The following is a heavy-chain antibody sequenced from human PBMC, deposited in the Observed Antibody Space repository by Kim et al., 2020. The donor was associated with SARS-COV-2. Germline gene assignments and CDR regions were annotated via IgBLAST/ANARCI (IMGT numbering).Heavy chain of an antibody. CDR2: IYYSGST. D-gene: IGHD6-6*01. J-gene: IGHJ5*02. Sequence: SETLSLTCTVSGGSISSSSYYWGWIRQPPGKGLEWIGSIYYSGSTYYNPSLKSRVTISVDTSKNQFSLKLSSVTAADTAVYYCARHRRPGPLKGNWFDPWGQGTLVTVSS. CDR1: GGSISSSSYY. CDR3: ARHRRPGPLKGNWFDP. V-gene: IGHV4-39*01.